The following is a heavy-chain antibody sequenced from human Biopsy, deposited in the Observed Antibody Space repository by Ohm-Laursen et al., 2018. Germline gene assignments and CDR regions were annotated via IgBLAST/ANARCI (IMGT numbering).Heavy chain of an antibody. CDR1: GFTFDDYA. CDR3: ATAAYAPPYFDL. V-gene: IGHV3-21*06. CDR2: ITGGGNYI. D-gene: IGHD4-17*01. Sequence: SLRLSCAASGFTFDDYAMHWVRPVPGKGLEWVSSITGGGNYINYADSVRGRFTISRDNSKNSVYLVMSSLRAEDTAVYFCATAAYAPPYFDLWGRGTVVTVSS. J-gene: IGHJ4*02.